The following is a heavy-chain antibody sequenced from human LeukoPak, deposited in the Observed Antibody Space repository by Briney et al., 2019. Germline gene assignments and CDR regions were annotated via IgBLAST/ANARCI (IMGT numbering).Heavy chain of an antibody. CDR1: GFTFSSYA. V-gene: IGHV3-23*01. J-gene: IGHJ4*02. D-gene: IGHD4-17*01. CDR2: ISGSGGST. CDR3: AKSVSGLSTVTTIQ. Sequence: PGGSLRLSCAASGFTFSSYAMSWVRQAPGKGLEWGSAISGSGGSTYYADSVKGRFTISRDNSKNTLYLQMNSLRAEDTAVYYCAKSVSGLSTVTTIQWGQGTLVTVSS.